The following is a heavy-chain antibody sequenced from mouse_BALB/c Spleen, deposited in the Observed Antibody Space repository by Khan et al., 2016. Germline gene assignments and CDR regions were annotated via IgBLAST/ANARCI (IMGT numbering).Heavy chain of an antibody. V-gene: IGHV5-9-2*01. CDR2: ISGGGSYT. CDR1: GFTFSSYG. Sequence: VELVESGGGLVKPGGSLKLSCAASGFTFSSYGMSWVRQTPEKRLEWVATISGGGSYTYYPVSVKGRFTLSRDNAKNNLYLQMSSLRSEDTALYYCARNYGSSYPDYWGQGTSVTVSS. J-gene: IGHJ4*01. CDR3: ARNYGSSYPDY. D-gene: IGHD1-1*01.